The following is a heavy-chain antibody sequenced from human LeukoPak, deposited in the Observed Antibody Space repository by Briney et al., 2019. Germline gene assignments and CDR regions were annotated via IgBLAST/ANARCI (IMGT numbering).Heavy chain of an antibody. Sequence: PGGSLRLSCAASGFTFSSYAMHWVRQAPGKGLEWVAVVSCDGRNKHYPDSVKGRFTISRDISTDTLWLQMDSLRTEDTAVYYCAKGPLRGTAAAIDYWGQGTLVTVSS. CDR1: GFTFSSYA. CDR2: VSCDGRNK. D-gene: IGHD2-2*01. V-gene: IGHV3-30*18. J-gene: IGHJ4*02. CDR3: AKGPLRGTAAAIDY.